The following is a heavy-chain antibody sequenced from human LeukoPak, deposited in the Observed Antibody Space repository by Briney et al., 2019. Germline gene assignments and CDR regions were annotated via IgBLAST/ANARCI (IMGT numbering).Heavy chain of an antibody. Sequence: GGSLRLSCAASGFTFSSYGMHWVRQAPGKGLEWVAVISYDGSNKYYADSVEGRFTISRDNSKNTLYLQMNSLRAEDTAVYYCAKDFRTYYDILTGYLGFDYWGQGTLVTVSS. CDR2: ISYDGSNK. CDR3: AKDFRTYYDILTGYLGFDY. J-gene: IGHJ4*02. CDR1: GFTFSSYG. V-gene: IGHV3-30*18. D-gene: IGHD3-9*01.